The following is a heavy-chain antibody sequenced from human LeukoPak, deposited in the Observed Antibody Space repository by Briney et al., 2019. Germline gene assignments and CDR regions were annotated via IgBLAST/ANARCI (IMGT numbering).Heavy chain of an antibody. Sequence: PGGSLRLSCAASGFTFSSYGMHWVRQAPGKGLEWVAFIRYDGSNKYYADSVKGRFTISRDNSKNTLYLQMNSLRAEDTAVYYCAKDHHSSGYYIDYFDYWGQGTLVTVSS. CDR1: GFTFSSYG. CDR3: AKDHHSSGYYIDYFDY. D-gene: IGHD3-22*01. V-gene: IGHV3-30*02. J-gene: IGHJ4*02. CDR2: IRYDGSNK.